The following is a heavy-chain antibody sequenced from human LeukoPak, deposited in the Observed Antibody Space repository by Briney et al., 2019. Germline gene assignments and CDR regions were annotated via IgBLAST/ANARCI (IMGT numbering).Heavy chain of an antibody. J-gene: IGHJ4*02. Sequence: GGSLRLSCAASGFTFDAYAMHCVRQAPGPGLEWVSGISWNSGSIGYADSVKGRFTISRDNAKNSLYLQMNSLRAEDTALYYCAKVRGYSYGLDVDYWGQGTLVTVSS. CDR3: AKVRGYSYGLDVDY. V-gene: IGHV3-9*01. D-gene: IGHD5-18*01. CDR2: ISWNSGSI. CDR1: GFTFDAYA.